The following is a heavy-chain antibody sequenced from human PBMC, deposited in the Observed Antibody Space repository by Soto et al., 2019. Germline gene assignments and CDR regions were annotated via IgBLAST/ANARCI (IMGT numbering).Heavy chain of an antibody. J-gene: IGHJ6*03. CDR1: GDSFNDYY. CDR2: INPNGGVT. Sequence: QVQLVQSGAEVRKPGASVTVSCRSSGDSFNDYYIHWVRQAPGQGLEWMGWINPNGGVTKYAQKFQVWVSMTSDTSISTIYTQPSRLTPDDTAVYYGAREGGGATTTSDHYFSDWDVWGSGTRVSASS. D-gene: IGHD1-1*01. V-gene: IGHV1-2*04. CDR3: AREGGGATTTSDHYFSDWDV.